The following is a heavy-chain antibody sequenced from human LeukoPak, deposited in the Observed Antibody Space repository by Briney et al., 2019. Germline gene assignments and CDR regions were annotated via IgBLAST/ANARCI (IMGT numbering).Heavy chain of an antibody. CDR3: ARVGYCSSTSCYQRKDAFDI. V-gene: IGHV4-34*01. D-gene: IGHD2-2*01. J-gene: IGHJ3*02. CDR1: GGSFSGYY. CDR2: INHSGST. Sequence: KPSETLSLTCAVYGGSFSGYYWSWIRQPPGKGLERIGEINHSGSTNYNPSLKSRVTISVDTSKNQFSLKLSSVTAADTAVYYCARVGYCSSTSCYQRKDAFDIWGQGTMVTVSS.